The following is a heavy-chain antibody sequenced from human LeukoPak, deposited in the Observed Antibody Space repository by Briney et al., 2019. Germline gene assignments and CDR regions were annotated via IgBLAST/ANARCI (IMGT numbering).Heavy chain of an antibody. V-gene: IGHV1-2*02. CDR3: ARVATDYYDSSGYHRWFDP. D-gene: IGHD3-22*01. Sequence: ASVKVSGKASGYTFTGYYMHWVRQAPGQGLEWMGWINPNSGGTNYAQKFQGRVTMTRDTSISTAYMELSRLRSDDTAVYYCARVATDYYDSSGYHRWFDPWGQGTLVTVSS. CDR1: GYTFTGYY. CDR2: INPNSGGT. J-gene: IGHJ5*02.